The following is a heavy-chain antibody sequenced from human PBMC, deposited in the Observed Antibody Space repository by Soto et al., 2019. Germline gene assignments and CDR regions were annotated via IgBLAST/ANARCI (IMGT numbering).Heavy chain of an antibody. CDR2: ISNDALNK. Sequence: QVQLVESGGSVVQPGRSLRLSCAASGFTFSGYGMHWVRQAPGKGLEWVAVISNDALNKYYADSVKGRFAISRDDSRNTLYLQMNSLRAEDTAVYYFARPRRDYYYYYGMDVWGQGTTVTVSS. CDR1: GFTFSGYG. CDR3: ARPRRDYYYYYGMDV. J-gene: IGHJ6*02. V-gene: IGHV3-30*03.